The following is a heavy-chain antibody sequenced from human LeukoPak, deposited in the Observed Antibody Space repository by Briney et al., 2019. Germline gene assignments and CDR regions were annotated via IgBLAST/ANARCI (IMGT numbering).Heavy chain of an antibody. Sequence: GGSLRLSCAASGFTFSTYSMNWVRQAPGKGLEWVSTIIDSGNSIYYADSAEGRFTISRDNSKNTLYLQMNSLRAGDTAVYYCAKDPIFSGSYGVFDYWGLGTLVTVSS. V-gene: IGHV3-23*01. CDR2: IIDSGNSI. CDR3: AKDPIFSGSYGVFDY. CDR1: GFTFSTYS. J-gene: IGHJ4*02. D-gene: IGHD1-26*01.